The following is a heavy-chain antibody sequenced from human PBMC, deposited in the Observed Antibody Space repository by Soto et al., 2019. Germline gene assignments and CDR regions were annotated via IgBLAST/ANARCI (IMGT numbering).Heavy chain of an antibody. CDR2: IIPIFGTA. CDR3: ARDTEQQPFKWLDS. J-gene: IGHJ5*01. Sequence: ASVKVSCKASGGTFSSYAISWVRQAPGQGLEWMGGIIPIFGTANYAQKFQGRVTITADESTSTAYMELSSLRSEDTAVYYCARDTEQQPFKWLDSWGQGTLVTLSS. V-gene: IGHV1-69*13. D-gene: IGHD6-13*01. CDR1: GGTFSSYA.